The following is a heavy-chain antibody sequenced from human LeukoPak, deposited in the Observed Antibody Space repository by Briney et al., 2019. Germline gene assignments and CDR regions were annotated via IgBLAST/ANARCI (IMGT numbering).Heavy chain of an antibody. Sequence: SETLSLTCTVSGGSISSYYWSWIRQPPGKGLEWIAYIYYSGSTNYNPSLKSRVTISVDTSKNQFSLKLSSVTAADTAVYYCARGGLYSSSWYNWFDPWGQGTLVTVSS. D-gene: IGHD6-13*01. J-gene: IGHJ5*02. V-gene: IGHV4-59*01. CDR3: ARGGLYSSSWYNWFDP. CDR2: IYYSGST. CDR1: GGSISSYY.